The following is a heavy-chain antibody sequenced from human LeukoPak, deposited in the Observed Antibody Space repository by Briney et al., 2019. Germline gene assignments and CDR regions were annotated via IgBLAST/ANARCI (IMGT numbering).Heavy chain of an antibody. CDR1: GFTFSSYG. Sequence: AGGSLRLSCAASGFTFSSYGMHWVRQAPGKGLEWVAVISYDGSNKYYADSVKGRFTISRDNSKNTLYLQMNSLRAEDTAVYYCAKDLSVVVPAAISNWFDPWGRGTLVTVSS. CDR3: AKDLSVVVPAAISNWFDP. D-gene: IGHD2-2*02. V-gene: IGHV3-30*18. J-gene: IGHJ5*02. CDR2: ISYDGSNK.